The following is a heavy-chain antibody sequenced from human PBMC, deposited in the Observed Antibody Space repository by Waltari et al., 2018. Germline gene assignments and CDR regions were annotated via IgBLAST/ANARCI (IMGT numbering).Heavy chain of an antibody. J-gene: IGHJ4*02. Sequence: EVQLVESGGGLVQPGGSLRLSCAASGFTFSDYGMHWVRQVPGKGLLWVSHVNSAGTDSTYADSVKGRFTISRDNAKNTLYLQMNSLRVEDTAVYYCARDTPGDGIDCWGQGTLVTVSP. V-gene: IGHV3-74*01. CDR3: ARDTPGDGIDC. CDR1: GFTFSDYG. D-gene: IGHD2-21*01. CDR2: VNSAGTDS.